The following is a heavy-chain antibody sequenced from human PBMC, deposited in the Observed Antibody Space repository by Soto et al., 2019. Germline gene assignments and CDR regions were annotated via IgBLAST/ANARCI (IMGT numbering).Heavy chain of an antibody. D-gene: IGHD2-2*01. CDR3: ATLPRNCSSTSCQTP. J-gene: IGHJ5*02. CDR1: GFTFSSYG. V-gene: IGHV3-33*01. Sequence: GGSLRLSCAASGFTFSSYGMHWVRQAPGKGLEWVAVIWYDGSNKYYADSVKGRFTISRDNSKNTLYLQMNSLRAEDTAVYYCATLPRNCSSTSCQTPWGQGTLVTVSS. CDR2: IWYDGSNK.